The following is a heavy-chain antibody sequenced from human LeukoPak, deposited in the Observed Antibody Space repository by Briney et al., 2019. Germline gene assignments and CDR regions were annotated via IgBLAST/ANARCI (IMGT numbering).Heavy chain of an antibody. CDR1: GFTFSSYG. CDR2: ISYDGSNK. D-gene: IGHD2-2*01. J-gene: IGHJ6*02. V-gene: IGHV3-30*18. Sequence: GRSLRLSCAASGFTFSSYGMHRVRQAPGKGLEWVAVISYDGSNKYYADSVKSRFTISRDNSKNTLYLQMNSLRAEDTAVYYCAKDQFQLPHGGYYYYYGMDVWGQGTTVTVSS. CDR3: AKDQFQLPHGGYYYYYGMDV.